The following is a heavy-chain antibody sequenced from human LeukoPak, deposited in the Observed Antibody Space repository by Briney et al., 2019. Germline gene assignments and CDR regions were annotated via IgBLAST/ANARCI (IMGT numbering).Heavy chain of an antibody. Sequence: ASVKVSCKASGYTFTSYGINWVRQAPGQGLEWMGWISAYNGNTDFAQKLQGRVTMTTDTSTSTAYMELRSLRSDDTAVFYCARVAEYYDSSGTPHDAFDIWGQGTMVTVSS. J-gene: IGHJ3*02. CDR1: GYTFTSYG. D-gene: IGHD3-22*01. V-gene: IGHV1-18*01. CDR2: ISAYNGNT. CDR3: ARVAEYYDSSGTPHDAFDI.